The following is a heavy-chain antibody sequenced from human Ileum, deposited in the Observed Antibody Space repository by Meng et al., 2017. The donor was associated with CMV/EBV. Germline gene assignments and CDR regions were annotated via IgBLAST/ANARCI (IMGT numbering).Heavy chain of an antibody. CDR1: GGPMSGYY. CDR3: AREVDVDGAVPQKGGYYYDY. CDR2: IYVSVST. J-gene: IGHJ4*02. D-gene: IGHD3-3*01. Sequence: VHRQGSAPGLVKPSGTLSLTCSVPGGPMSGYYWGWIRQPAGKGLEWIGRIYVSVSTDYNPSLKSRATMSVDTSKKQFSLRLTSVTAADTAVYFCAREVDVDGAVPQKGGYYYDYWGQGILVTVSS. V-gene: IGHV4-4*07.